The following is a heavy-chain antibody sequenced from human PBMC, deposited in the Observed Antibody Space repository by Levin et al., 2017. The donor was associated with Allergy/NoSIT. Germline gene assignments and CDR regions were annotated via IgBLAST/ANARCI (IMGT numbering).Heavy chain of an antibody. J-gene: IGHJ6*03. V-gene: IGHV1-18*01. CDR2: ISAYNGNT. CDR3: ARMCLLFVDDYGDYGRQYYYMDV. Sequence: GESLKISCKASGYTFTSYGISWVRQAPGQGLEWMGWISAYNGNTNYAQKLQGRVTMTTDTSTSTAYMELGSLRSDDTAVYYCARMCLLFVDDYGDYGRQYYYMDVWGKGTTVTVSS. CDR1: GYTFTSYG. D-gene: IGHD4-17*01.